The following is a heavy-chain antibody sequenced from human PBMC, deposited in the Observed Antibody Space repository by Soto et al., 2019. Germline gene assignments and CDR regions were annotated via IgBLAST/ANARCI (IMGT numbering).Heavy chain of an antibody. CDR1: GGTFSSYA. CDR3: ARVYGGNSGPTDY. CDR2: IIPIFGTA. Sequence: SVKVSCKASGGTFSSYAISWVRQAPGQGLEWMGGIIPIFGTANYAQKFQGRVTITADESTSTAYMELSSLRSEDTAVYYCARVYGGNSGPTDYWGQGTLVTVSS. J-gene: IGHJ4*02. V-gene: IGHV1-69*13. D-gene: IGHD4-17*01.